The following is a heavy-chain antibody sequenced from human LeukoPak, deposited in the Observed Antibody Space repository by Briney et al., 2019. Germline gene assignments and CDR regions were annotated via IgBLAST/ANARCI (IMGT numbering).Heavy chain of an antibody. CDR3: ARRPIFGVGNYYGMDV. V-gene: IGHV4-39*01. CDR1: GGSISSSSYY. D-gene: IGHD3-3*01. J-gene: IGHJ6*02. Sequence: SETLSLTCTVSGGSISSSSYYWGWIRQPPGKGLEWIGSIYYSGSTYYNPSLKSRVTISVDTSKNQFSLKLSSVTAADTAVYYCARRPIFGVGNYYGMDVWGQGTTVTVSS. CDR2: IYYSGST.